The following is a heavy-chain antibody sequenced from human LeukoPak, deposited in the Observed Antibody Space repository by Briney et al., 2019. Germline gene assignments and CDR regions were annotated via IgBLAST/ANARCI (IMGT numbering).Heavy chain of an antibody. V-gene: IGHV3-74*01. CDR2: LNDDGSYI. CDR1: GFTFSSYW. Sequence: GGSLRLSCAASGFTFSSYWMHWVRQPPGKGLVWVSRLNDDGSYINYADSVKGRFTISRDNAKNTLSLQMNSLRVEDTAVYYCVGGSSDSPGTDYWGQGTLVTVSS. CDR3: VGGSSDSPGTDY. J-gene: IGHJ4*02. D-gene: IGHD2-2*01.